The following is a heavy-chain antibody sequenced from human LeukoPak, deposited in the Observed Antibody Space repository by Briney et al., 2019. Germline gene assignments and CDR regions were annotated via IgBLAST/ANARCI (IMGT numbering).Heavy chain of an antibody. CDR1: GGSVSSGSYY. Sequence: RASETLSLTCVVSGGSVSSGSYYWSWIRQPPGKGLEWIGYIYYGGSTKYNPSLKSRVTISADTSKNQFSLKLSSVTAADTAVYYCARASGGRGNYALDYWGQGTLVTVSS. CDR2: IYYGGST. V-gene: IGHV4-61*01. J-gene: IGHJ4*02. CDR3: ARASGGRGNYALDY. D-gene: IGHD1-26*01.